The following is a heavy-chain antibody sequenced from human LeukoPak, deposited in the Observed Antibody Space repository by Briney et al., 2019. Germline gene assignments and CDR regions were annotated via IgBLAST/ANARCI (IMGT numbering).Heavy chain of an antibody. J-gene: IGHJ6*03. CDR2: ISSSSSYI. D-gene: IGHD3-22*01. V-gene: IGHV3-21*01. CDR3: AREVGNALYDSSGYLFVYYYYMDV. Sequence: GGSLRLSCAASGFTFSSYSMNWVRQAPGKGLEWVSSISSSSSYIYYADSVKGRFTISRDNAKNSLYLQMNSLRAEDTAVYYCAREVGNALYDSSGYLFVYYYYMDVWGKGTTVTVSS. CDR1: GFTFSSYS.